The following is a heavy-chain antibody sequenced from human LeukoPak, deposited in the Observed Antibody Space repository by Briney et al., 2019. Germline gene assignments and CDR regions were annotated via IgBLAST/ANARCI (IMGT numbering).Heavy chain of an antibody. V-gene: IGHV3-30*04. CDR3: ARDTFGAGSPFHYYGMDA. Sequence: GRSLRLSCAASGFSFSSYAIHWVRQAPGKGLEWVAVISYDGSDKYYAHSVKGRFTISRDTSKNTLYLQMNSLKTEDTAVYYCARDTFGAGSPFHYYGMDAWGQGTTVTVSS. CDR2: ISYDGSDK. J-gene: IGHJ6*02. CDR1: GFSFSSYA. D-gene: IGHD3-10*01.